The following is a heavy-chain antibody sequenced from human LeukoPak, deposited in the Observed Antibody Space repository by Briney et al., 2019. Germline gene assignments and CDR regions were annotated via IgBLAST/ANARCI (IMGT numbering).Heavy chain of an antibody. CDR3: ARDISGYLGRSDH. CDR1: GFTFSSYA. J-gene: IGHJ5*02. V-gene: IGHV3-23*01. Sequence: GGSLRLSCAASGFTFSSYAMSWVRQAPGKGLEWVSAISDTGGSTYYADSVKGRFTISRDNSKNTLHLQMNSLRAEDTAVYYCARDISGYLGRSDHWGQGTLVTVSS. D-gene: IGHD5-12*01. CDR2: ISDTGGST.